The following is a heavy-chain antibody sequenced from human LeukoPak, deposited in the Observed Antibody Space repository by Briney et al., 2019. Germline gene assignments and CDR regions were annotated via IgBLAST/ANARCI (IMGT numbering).Heavy chain of an antibody. Sequence: GGSLRLSCAASGFTFSSYSMNWVRQAPGKGLEWVSSISSRSSYIYYADSVKGRFTISRDNAKNSLYLQMNSLRAEDTAVYYCARSTGLGYCSSTSCYGAFDIWGQGTMVTVPS. D-gene: IGHD2-2*01. V-gene: IGHV3-21*01. J-gene: IGHJ3*02. CDR2: ISSRSSYI. CDR3: ARSTGLGYCSSTSCYGAFDI. CDR1: GFTFSSYS.